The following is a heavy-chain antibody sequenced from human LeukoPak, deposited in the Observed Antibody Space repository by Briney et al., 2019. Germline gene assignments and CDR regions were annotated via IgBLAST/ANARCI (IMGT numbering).Heavy chain of an antibody. J-gene: IGHJ4*02. V-gene: IGHV3-7*01. CDR1: GFTFSSYW. Sequence: GGSLGLSCAASGFTFSSYWMSWVRQAPGKGLEWVANIKQDGSEKYYVDSVKGRFTISRDNAKNSLYLQMNSLRAEDTAVYCCARFLMATMVRGVLDYWGQGTLVTVSS. CDR2: IKQDGSEK. D-gene: IGHD3-10*01. CDR3: ARFLMATMVRGVLDY.